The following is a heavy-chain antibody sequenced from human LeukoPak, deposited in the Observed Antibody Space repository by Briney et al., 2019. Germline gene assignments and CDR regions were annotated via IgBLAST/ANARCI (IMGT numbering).Heavy chain of an antibody. J-gene: IGHJ5*02. CDR3: ARDNSSWYEAPQYNWFDP. Sequence: APVKVSCKASGYTFTDYYMHWVRQAPGQGLEWMGWINPNSGGTNYAQKFQGRVTMTRDTSISTAYMELSRLRSDDTAVYYCARDNSSWYEAPQYNWFDPWGQGTLVTVSS. V-gene: IGHV1-2*02. D-gene: IGHD6-13*01. CDR1: GYTFTDYY. CDR2: INPNSGGT.